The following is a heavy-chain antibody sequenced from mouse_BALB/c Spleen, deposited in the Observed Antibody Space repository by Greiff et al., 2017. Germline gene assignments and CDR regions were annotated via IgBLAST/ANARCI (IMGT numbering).Heavy chain of an antibody. CDR2: IYPGNVNT. J-gene: IGHJ3*01. Sequence: QVQLQQSGPELVKPGASVRISCKASGYTFTSYYIHWVKQRPGQGLEWIGWIYPGNVNTKYNEKFKGKATLTADKSSSTAYMQLSSLTSEDSAVYFCASGGGNYWFAYWGKGTLVTVSA. CDR1: GYTFTSYY. V-gene: IGHV1S56*01. D-gene: IGHD2-1*01. CDR3: ASGGGNYWFAY.